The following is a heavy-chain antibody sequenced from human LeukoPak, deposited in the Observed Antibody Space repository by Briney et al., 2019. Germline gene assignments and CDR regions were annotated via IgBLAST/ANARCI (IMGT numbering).Heavy chain of an antibody. V-gene: IGHV1-69*01. Sequence: GASVKVSCKASGGTFSSYAISWVRQAPGQGLEWMGGIIPIFGTANYAQKFQGRVTITADESTSTAYMELSSLRSEDTAVYYCASPWGRLPSQDFDCWGQGPLVTVSS. CDR2: IIPIFGTA. D-gene: IGHD2-15*01. CDR3: ASPWGRLPSQDFDC. J-gene: IGHJ4*02. CDR1: GGTFSSYA.